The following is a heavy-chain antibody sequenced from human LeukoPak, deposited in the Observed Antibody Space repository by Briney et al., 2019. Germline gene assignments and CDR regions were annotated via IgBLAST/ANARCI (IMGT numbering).Heavy chain of an antibody. V-gene: IGHV1-2*02. CDR1: GYTFSGYY. J-gene: IGHJ6*02. Sequence: ASAKVSCKASGYTFSGYYMHWVRQAPGQGLEWMGWINPNSGDTNYAQKFQGRVTMTRDTSISTAYMELSRLTSDDTAVYFCVRDGGMDVWGQGTTVTVSS. CDR2: INPNSGDT. CDR3: VRDGGMDV.